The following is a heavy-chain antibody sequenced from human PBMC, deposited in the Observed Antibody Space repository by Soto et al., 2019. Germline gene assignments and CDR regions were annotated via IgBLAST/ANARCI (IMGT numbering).Heavy chain of an antibody. CDR3: AIVIVIVPATPGNP. CDR2: VSGSGAST. D-gene: IGHD2-2*01. CDR1: GFTFSSYA. J-gene: IGHJ5*02. V-gene: IGHV3-23*01. Sequence: GGSLRLSCAASGFTFSSYAMTWVRQAPGKGLEWVSAVSGSGASTYYADSVKGRFAISRDNSKNMVYLQMSSLRAEDTAVYFCAIVIVIVPATPGNPWGQGTLVTVSS.